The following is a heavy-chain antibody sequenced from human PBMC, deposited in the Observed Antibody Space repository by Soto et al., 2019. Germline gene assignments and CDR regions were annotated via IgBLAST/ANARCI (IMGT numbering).Heavy chain of an antibody. Sequence: QVRLVESGGGVVQPGRSLRLSCVASGFTFSAYGIHWVHQAPGKGLEWVGVVSSDGETKYYADALKGRFTISRDNSKNTMYLQMASLRPEDTAVYYCAKEIVVAGDLDYWGDGTLVTVFS. CDR2: VSSDGETK. J-gene: IGHJ4*01. V-gene: IGHV3-30*18. D-gene: IGHD6-19*01. CDR1: GFTFSAYG. CDR3: AKEIVVAGDLDY.